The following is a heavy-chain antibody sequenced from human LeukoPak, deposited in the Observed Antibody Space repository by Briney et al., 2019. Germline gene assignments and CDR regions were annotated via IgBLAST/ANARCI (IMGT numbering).Heavy chain of an antibody. CDR2: IVRSSGST. CDR3: AKGAYDYVELGYFDY. V-gene: IGHV3-23*01. D-gene: IGHD5-12*01. Sequence: GGSLRLSCAASGFSFSNCAMSWVRQAPGKGLEWVSLIVRSSGSTFYVDSVKGRFTISRDNSKNTLYLQMNSLRAEHTAVYYCAKGAYDYVELGYFDYWGQGTLVTVSS. CDR1: GFSFSNCA. J-gene: IGHJ4*02.